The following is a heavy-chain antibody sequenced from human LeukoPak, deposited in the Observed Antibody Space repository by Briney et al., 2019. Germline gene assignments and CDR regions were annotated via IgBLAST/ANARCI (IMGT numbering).Heavy chain of an antibody. CDR1: GGSFSGYY. CDR3: ARGRGDSSGYYYFHH. J-gene: IGHJ1*01. CDR2: INHSGST. Sequence: SSETLSLTCAVYGGSFSGYYWSWIRQPPGKGLEWIGEINHSGSTNYNPSLKSRVTISVDTSKNQFSLKLSSVTAADTAVYYCARGRGDSSGYYYFHHWGQGTLVTVSS. D-gene: IGHD3-22*01. V-gene: IGHV4-34*01.